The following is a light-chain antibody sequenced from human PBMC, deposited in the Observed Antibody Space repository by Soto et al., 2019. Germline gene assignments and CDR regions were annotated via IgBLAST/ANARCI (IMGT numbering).Light chain of an antibody. CDR2: LNSDGSH. CDR3: QTWGTGIQV. J-gene: IGLJ2*01. V-gene: IGLV4-69*01. CDR1: SGHSSYA. Sequence: QLVLTQSPSASASLGASVKLTCTLSSGHSSYAIAGHQQQPEKGPRYLMKLNSDGSHSKGDGIPDRFSGSSSGAERYLTISSLQYEDETDYYCQTWGTGIQVFGGGTKLTVL.